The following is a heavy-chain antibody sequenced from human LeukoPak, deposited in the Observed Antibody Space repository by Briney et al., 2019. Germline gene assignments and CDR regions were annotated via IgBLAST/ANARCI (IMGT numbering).Heavy chain of an antibody. J-gene: IGHJ4*02. D-gene: IGHD2-2*01. Sequence: PSETLSLTCTVSGGSISSYYWSWIRQPAGKGLEWIGHIYTSGSTNYNPSLKSRVTMSVDTSKNQFSLKLSSVTAADTAVYYCVRDVYCGSTSCRDYWGQGTLVTVSS. CDR3: VRDVYCGSTSCRDY. V-gene: IGHV4-4*07. CDR1: GGSISSYY. CDR2: IYTSGST.